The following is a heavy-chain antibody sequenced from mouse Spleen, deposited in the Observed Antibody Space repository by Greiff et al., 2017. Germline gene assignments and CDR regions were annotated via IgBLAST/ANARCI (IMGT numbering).Heavy chain of an antibody. CDR1: GFSLTSYG. D-gene: IGHD2-14*01. CDR3: ARHDYRYEGWFAY. J-gene: IGHJ3*01. V-gene: IGHV2-6-1*01. CDR2: IWSDGST. Sequence: QVQLKETGPGLVAPSQSLSITCTVSGFSLTSYGVHWVRQPPGKGLEWLVVIWSDGSTNYNSALKSRLSISKDNSKSQVFLKMNSLQTDDTAMYYCARHDYRYEGWFAYWGQGTLVTVSA.